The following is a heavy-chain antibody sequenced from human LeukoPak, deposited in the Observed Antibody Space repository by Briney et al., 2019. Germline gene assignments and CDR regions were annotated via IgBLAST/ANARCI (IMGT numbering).Heavy chain of an antibody. CDR3: ARNVWQWSIDY. D-gene: IGHD6-19*01. Sequence: SETLSLTCTVSGGSISSYYWSWIRQPPGKGREWIGYIYYSGSTNYNPSLKSRVTISVDTSKNQFSLKLSSVTAADTAVYYCARNVWQWSIDYWGQGTLVTVSS. CDR1: GGSISSYY. J-gene: IGHJ4*02. V-gene: IGHV4-59*01. CDR2: IYYSGST.